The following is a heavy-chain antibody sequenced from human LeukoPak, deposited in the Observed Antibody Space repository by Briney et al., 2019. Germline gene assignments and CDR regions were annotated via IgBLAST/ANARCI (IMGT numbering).Heavy chain of an antibody. CDR2: INSDGSRT. Sequence: GGSLRLSCAASGFTFSSYWMHWVRQAPGKGLLWVSRINSDGSRTSYADSVKGRFTISRDNAKNSLYLKMNSLRAEDTAVYYCARDDAIFDYWGQGTLVTVSS. D-gene: IGHD3-9*01. V-gene: IGHV3-74*01. CDR3: ARDDAIFDY. CDR1: GFTFSSYW. J-gene: IGHJ4*02.